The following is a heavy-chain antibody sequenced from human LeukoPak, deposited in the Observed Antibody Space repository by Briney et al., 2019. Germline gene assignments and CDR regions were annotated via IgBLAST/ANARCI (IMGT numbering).Heavy chain of an antibody. CDR2: IYYSGST. CDR1: GGSISSSSYY. CDR3: AKGAGPPWFDP. Sequence: PSETLSLTCTVSGGSISSSSYYWGWIRQPPGKGLEWIGSIYYSGSTHDNPSLKSRVTISVDTSKNQFSLKLSSVTAADTAVYYCAKGAGPPWFDPWGQGTLVTVSS. D-gene: IGHD6-19*01. J-gene: IGHJ5*02. V-gene: IGHV4-39*01.